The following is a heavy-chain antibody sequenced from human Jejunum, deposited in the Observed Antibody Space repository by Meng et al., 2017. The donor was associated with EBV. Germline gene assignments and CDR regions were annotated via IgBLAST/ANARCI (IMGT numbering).Heavy chain of an antibody. CDR1: GGSITSTTW. D-gene: IGHD3-22*01. CDR3: ASVGYYDSSGYFTDY. CDR2: IHHSGRT. J-gene: IGHJ4*02. V-gene: IGHV4-4*02. Sequence: QVQLQESGPGLVKPXGXLSLTCAVSGGSITSTTWWSRVRQPPGKGLEWIGEIHHSGRTNYNPSLKSRVTISVDKSKNQFSLELSSVTAADTAVYFCASVGYYDSSGYFTDYWGQGPLVTVSS.